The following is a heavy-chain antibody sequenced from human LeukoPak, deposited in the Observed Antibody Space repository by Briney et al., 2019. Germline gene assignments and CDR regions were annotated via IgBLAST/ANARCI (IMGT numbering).Heavy chain of an antibody. V-gene: IGHV4-30-4*08. D-gene: IGHD3-3*01. J-gene: IGHJ4*02. CDR2: IYYSGNT. Sequence: SETLSLTCTVSGGSISSGDYYWSWISQPPGKGLEWIGYIYYSGNTYYNPSLKSRVTISRDTSKNQFSLKLSSVTAADTAMYYCARGFWRGRFYFFDYWGQGTLVTVSS. CDR1: GGSISSGDYY. CDR3: ARGFWRGRFYFFDY.